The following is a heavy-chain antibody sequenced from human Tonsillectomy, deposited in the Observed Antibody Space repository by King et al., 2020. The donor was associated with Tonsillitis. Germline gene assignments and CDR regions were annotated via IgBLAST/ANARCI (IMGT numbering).Heavy chain of an antibody. CDR3: ARGKRVTGGLYYYGMDV. CDR1: GGSISSYY. D-gene: IGHD3-16*01. J-gene: IGHJ6*02. V-gene: IGHV4-59*01. Sequence: QLQELGPGLVKPSETLSLTCTVSGGSISSYYWSWIRQPPGKGLEWIGYIYYSGSTNYNPSLKSRVTISVDTSKNQFSLKLSSVTATDTAGYYWARGKRVTGGLYYYGMDVWGQGTTVTVSS. CDR2: IYYSGST.